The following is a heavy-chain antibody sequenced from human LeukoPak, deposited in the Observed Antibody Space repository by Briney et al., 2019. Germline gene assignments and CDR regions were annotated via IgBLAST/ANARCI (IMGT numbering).Heavy chain of an antibody. J-gene: IGHJ5*02. V-gene: IGHV4-38-2*02. CDR2: IFHTGSA. D-gene: IGHD2-2*01. Sequence: SETLSLTCAVSGYSISSGYQWAWIRQPPGKTLEWIGSIFHTGSAHYNPSLKSRVTMSIDTSTYHFSLRLSSVTAADTALYYCARDPRWLTPDCTSTSCYENYFDPWGQGILVTVSS. CDR3: ARDPRWLTPDCTSTSCYENYFDP. CDR1: GYSISSGYQ.